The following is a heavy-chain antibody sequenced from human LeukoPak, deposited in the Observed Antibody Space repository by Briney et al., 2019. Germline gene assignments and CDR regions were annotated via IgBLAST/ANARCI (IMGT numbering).Heavy chain of an antibody. J-gene: IGHJ1*01. D-gene: IGHD6-19*01. V-gene: IGHV1-18*01. CDR3: ASYSPLVGAVAGYFEYFQH. CDR2: ISAYNGNT. Sequence: ASVKVSCKASGYTFTSYGISWVRQPPGQGLEGIGLISAYNGNTHYVQKLQGRVTMTTDTSTSTAYMELRSLRSDDTAVYYCASYSPLVGAVAGYFEYFQHWGQGTLVTV. CDR1: GYTFTSYG.